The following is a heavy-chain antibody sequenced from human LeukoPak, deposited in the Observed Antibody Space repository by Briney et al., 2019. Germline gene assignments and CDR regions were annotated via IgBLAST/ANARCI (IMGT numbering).Heavy chain of an antibody. V-gene: IGHV1-24*01. CDR3: ATDPVSNHDYGDTHAFDI. CDR2: FDPEDGET. D-gene: IGHD4-17*01. CDR1: GYTLTELS. Sequence: ASVKVSCKVSGYTLTELSMHWVRQAPGKGLEWMGGFDPEDGETIYARKFQGRVTMTEDTSTDTAYMELSSLRSEDTAVYYCATDPVSNHDYGDTHAFDIWGQGTIVTVSS. J-gene: IGHJ3*02.